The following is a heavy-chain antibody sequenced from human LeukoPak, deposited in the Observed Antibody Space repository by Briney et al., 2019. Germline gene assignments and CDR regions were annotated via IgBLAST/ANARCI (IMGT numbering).Heavy chain of an antibody. D-gene: IGHD1-1*01. CDR2: INHSGST. V-gene: IGHV4-34*01. J-gene: IGHJ4*02. CDR1: GFSFSSFA. CDR3: ARVMEESFDY. Sequence: GSLRLSCAASGFSFSSFAMTWVRQSPGKGLEWIGEINHSGSTNYNPSLKSRVTISVDTSKNQFSLKLSSVTAADTAVYYCARVMEESFDYWGQGTLVTVSS.